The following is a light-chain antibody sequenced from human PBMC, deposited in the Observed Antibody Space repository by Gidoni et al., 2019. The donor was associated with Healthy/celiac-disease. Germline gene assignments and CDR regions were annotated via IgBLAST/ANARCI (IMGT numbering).Light chain of an antibody. CDR1: SSNIGAGYD. J-gene: IGLJ3*02. CDR3: QSYDSSLSGSV. CDR2: GNS. Sequence: QSVLTHPPSASGTPGQRVTISCTGSSSNIGAGYDVHGYQQLPRTAPKLLIYGNSNRPSGVPDRFSGSKSGTSASLAITGLQAEDEADYYCQSYDSSLSGSVFGGGTKLTVL. V-gene: IGLV1-40*01.